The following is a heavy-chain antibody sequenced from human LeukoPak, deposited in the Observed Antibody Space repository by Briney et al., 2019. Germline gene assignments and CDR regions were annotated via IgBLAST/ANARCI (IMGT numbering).Heavy chain of an antibody. CDR2: ISAADGDNT. D-gene: IGHD4-17*01. V-gene: IGHV3-23*01. J-gene: IGHJ4*02. CDR1: GFTFRNFA. Sequence: GGSLRLSCVASGFTFRNFAMSWVRQAPGKGLEWVSAISAADGDNTYYADSVKGRFTISRDNSKNTLYLQMNSLRAEDTAVYYCAKYGDYRMGYYFDYWGQGTLVTVSS. CDR3: AKYGDYRMGYYFDY.